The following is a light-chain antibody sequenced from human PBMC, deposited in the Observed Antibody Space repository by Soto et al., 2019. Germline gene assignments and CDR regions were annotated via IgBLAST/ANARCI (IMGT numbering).Light chain of an antibody. CDR1: QSIGNNY. J-gene: IGKJ1*01. CDR2: SAS. V-gene: IGKV3-20*01. Sequence: EIVLTQSPDTLSLSPGERATLSCRASQSIGNNYLAWYQQKPGQAPRLLIHSASTRATGIPDRFSGSGSGTDFTLTISRLEPDDFAVYYCHQYGSSGTFGQGTKVEIK. CDR3: HQYGSSGT.